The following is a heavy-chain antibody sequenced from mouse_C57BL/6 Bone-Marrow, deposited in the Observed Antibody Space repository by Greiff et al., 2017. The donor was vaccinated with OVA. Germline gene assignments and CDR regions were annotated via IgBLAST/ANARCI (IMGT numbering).Heavy chain of an antibody. D-gene: IGHD1-1*01. J-gene: IGHJ3*01. Sequence: QVQLQQSGPGLVQPSQSLSITCTVSGFSLTSYGVHWVRQSPGKGLEWLGVIWSGGSTDYNAAFISRLSISKDNSKSQVFFKMSSLQADDTAIYYCARSAYGSSLFAYWGQGTLVTVSA. CDR3: ARSAYGSSLFAY. CDR1: GFSLTSYG. V-gene: IGHV2-2*01. CDR2: IWSGGST.